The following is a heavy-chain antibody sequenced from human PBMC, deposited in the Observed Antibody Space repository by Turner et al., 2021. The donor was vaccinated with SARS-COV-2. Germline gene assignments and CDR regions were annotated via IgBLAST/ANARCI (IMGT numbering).Heavy chain of an antibody. CDR3: ADY. Sequence: EVQLVESGGGLVQPGGSLRLSCAASGFTFSNSDMNWVHQAPGKGLEWVSGVSWNGSRTHYADSVKGRIIISRDNSRNTLYLQTNSLRTRGYTYDAVADYWGQGTLVTVSS. J-gene: IGHJ4*02. CDR2: VSWNGSRT. V-gene: IGHV3-35*01. D-gene: IGHD5-18*01. CDR1: GFTFSNSD.